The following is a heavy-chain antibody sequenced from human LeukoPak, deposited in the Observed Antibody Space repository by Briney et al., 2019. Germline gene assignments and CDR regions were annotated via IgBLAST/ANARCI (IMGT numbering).Heavy chain of an antibody. CDR3: ARLHSVVVPAAPRERPYYYYYMDV. Sequence: SETLSLTCAVYGGSFSGYYWSWIRQPPGKGLEWIGEINHSGSTNYNPSLKSRVTISVDTSKNQFSLKLSSVTTADTAVYYCARLHSVVVPAAPRERPYYYYYMDVWGKGTTVTVSS. CDR2: INHSGST. V-gene: IGHV4-34*01. CDR1: GGSFSGYY. J-gene: IGHJ6*03. D-gene: IGHD2-2*01.